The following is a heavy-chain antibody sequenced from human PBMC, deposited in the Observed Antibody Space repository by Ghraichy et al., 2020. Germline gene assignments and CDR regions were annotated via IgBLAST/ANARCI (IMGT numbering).Heavy chain of an antibody. J-gene: IGHJ4*02. CDR2: ISSSGSTI. V-gene: IGHV3-11*01. CDR1: GFTFSDYY. D-gene: IGHD6-13*01. Sequence: GGSLRLSCVASGFTFSDYYMSWIRQAPEKGLEWVSYISSSGSTIYYADSVKGRFTISRDNAKNSLYLQMNSLRAEDTAIYFCARGQQQLVYFDHWGQGTLVTVSS. CDR3: ARGQQQLVYFDH.